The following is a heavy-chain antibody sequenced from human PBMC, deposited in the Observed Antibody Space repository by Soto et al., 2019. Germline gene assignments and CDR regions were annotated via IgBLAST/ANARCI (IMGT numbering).Heavy chain of an antibody. Sequence: QVQLVQSGAEVKKPGASVKVSCKASGYTFTSYDINWVRQATGQGLEWMGWMNPNSGNTGYAQKFQGRVTMTRNTSISTAYMELSSLRSEDTAVYYCARLKIRGSGIYHWFDPWGQGTLVTVSS. D-gene: IGHD3-10*01. CDR1: GYTFTSYD. CDR2: MNPNSGNT. J-gene: IGHJ5*02. CDR3: ARLKIRGSGIYHWFDP. V-gene: IGHV1-8*01.